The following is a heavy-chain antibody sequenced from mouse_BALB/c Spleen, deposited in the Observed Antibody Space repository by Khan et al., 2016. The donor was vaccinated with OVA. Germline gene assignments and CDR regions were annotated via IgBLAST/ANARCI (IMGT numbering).Heavy chain of an antibody. D-gene: IGHD1-1*01. Sequence: QVQLQQSGAELMKPGASVKISCKATGYTFSGYWLEWVKQRPGHGLEWIGEILPGSGSRNYNEKFKGKATFTADISSKTTYMQLSGLTSEDSAVYYCARVNYGSRDYFDYWGQGTTLTVSS. J-gene: IGHJ2*01. CDR2: ILPGSGSR. V-gene: IGHV1-9*01. CDR3: ARVNYGSRDYFDY. CDR1: GYTFSGYW.